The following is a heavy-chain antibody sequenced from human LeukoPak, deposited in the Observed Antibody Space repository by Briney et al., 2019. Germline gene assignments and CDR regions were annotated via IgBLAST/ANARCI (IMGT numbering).Heavy chain of an antibody. J-gene: IGHJ4*02. Sequence: ASVKVSCKASGGTFSSYAISWVRQAPGQGLECMGRIIPIFGTANYAQKFQGRVTITTDESTSTAYMELGSLRSEDTAVYYCARAAPHYYFDYWGQGTLVTVSS. CDR2: IIPIFGTA. V-gene: IGHV1-69*05. CDR3: ARAAPHYYFDY. CDR1: GGTFSSYA.